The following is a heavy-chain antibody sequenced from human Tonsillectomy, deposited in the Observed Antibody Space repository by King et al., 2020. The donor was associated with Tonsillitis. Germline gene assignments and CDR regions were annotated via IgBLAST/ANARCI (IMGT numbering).Heavy chain of an antibody. V-gene: IGHV4-59*01. D-gene: IGHD1-26*01. J-gene: IGHJ4*02. Sequence: QLQESGPGLVKPSETLSLTCTVSGGSISSYYWSWIRQPPGKGLEWIGYIYYSGSTNYNPPLKSRLTITVDTSKNQFSLKLSSVTAADTAVYYCASVTASYVVDYWGQGTLVTVSS. CDR3: ASVTASYVVDY. CDR1: GGSISSYY. CDR2: IYYSGST.